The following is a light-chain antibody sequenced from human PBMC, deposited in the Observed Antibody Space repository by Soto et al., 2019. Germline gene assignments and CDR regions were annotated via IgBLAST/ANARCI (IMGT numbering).Light chain of an antibody. CDR2: GAS. V-gene: IGKV3-20*01. J-gene: IGKJ1*01. Sequence: EIVLTQSPGTLSLSPGERATLSCRASQSVSSSYLAWYQQKPGQAPRLLIYGASSRATGIPDRFSGSGSGTDFTLTISRLEPEDFAVYYCQQYQTFVQGTKVEIK. CDR3: QQYQT. CDR1: QSVSSSY.